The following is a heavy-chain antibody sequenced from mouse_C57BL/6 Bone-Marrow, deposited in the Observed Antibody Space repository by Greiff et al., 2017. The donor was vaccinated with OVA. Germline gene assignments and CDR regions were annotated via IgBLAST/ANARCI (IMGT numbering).Heavy chain of an antibody. CDR3: ARDGGGTRFAY. Sequence: EVMLVESGGGLVQSGRSLRLSCATSGFTFSDFYMEWVRQAPGKGLEWIAASRNKANDYTTEYSASVKGRFIVSRDTSQSILYLQMNALRAEDTAIYYCARDGGGTRFAYWGQGTLVTVSA. CDR2: SRNKANDYTT. V-gene: IGHV7-1*01. J-gene: IGHJ3*01. CDR1: GFTFSDFY. D-gene: IGHD3-3*01.